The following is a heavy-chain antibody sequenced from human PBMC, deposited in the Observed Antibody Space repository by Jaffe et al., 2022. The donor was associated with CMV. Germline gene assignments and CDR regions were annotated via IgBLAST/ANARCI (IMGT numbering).Heavy chain of an antibody. CDR3: ARRGWFGDPHYYYYGMDV. CDR2: INPSGGST. CDR1: GYTFTSYY. J-gene: IGHJ6*02. D-gene: IGHD3-10*01. V-gene: IGHV1-46*01. Sequence: QVQLVQSGAEVKKPGASVKVSCKASGYTFTSYYMHWVRQAPGQGLEWMGIINPSGGSTSYAQKFQGRVTMTRDTSTSTVYMELSSLRSEDTAVYYCARRGWFGDPHYYYYGMDVWGQGTTVTVSS.